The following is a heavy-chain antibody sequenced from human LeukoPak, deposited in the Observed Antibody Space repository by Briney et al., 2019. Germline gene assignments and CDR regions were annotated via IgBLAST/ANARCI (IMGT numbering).Heavy chain of an antibody. D-gene: IGHD3-16*02. V-gene: IGHV3-23*01. Sequence: PPGGSLRLSCAASGFTFSSYAMSWVRQAPGKGPEWVSAISGSGGSTYYADSVKGRFTISRDNSKNTLYLQMNSLRAEDTAVYYCAKIPMITFGGVIYYFDYWGQGTLVTVSS. CDR3: AKIPMITFGGVIYYFDY. CDR1: GFTFSSYA. J-gene: IGHJ4*02. CDR2: ISGSGGST.